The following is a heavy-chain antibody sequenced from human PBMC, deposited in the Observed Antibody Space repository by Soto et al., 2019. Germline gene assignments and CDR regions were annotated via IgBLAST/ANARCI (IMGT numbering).Heavy chain of an antibody. CDR3: ERRQSVLGGTYGTRNYNSYYVLDV. J-gene: IGHJ6*02. Sequence: GESLKISCQGSGYSFTDYRITWVRQMPGKGLEWMGRIDPSDTYTNYSPSFQGHITISADKSIHTAYLQWSSLEASDHAIYFCERRQSVLGGTYGTRNYNSYYVLDVWGQGTAVTVSS. CDR1: GYSFTDYR. CDR2: IDPSDTYT. V-gene: IGHV5-10-1*01. D-gene: IGHD3-10*01.